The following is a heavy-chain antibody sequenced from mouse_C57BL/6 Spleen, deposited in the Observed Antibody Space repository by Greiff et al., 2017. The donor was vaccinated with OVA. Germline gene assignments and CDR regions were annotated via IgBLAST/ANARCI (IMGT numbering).Heavy chain of an antibody. V-gene: IGHV1-18*01. CDR3: ARTPGLWYFDV. J-gene: IGHJ1*03. Sequence: VQLQQSGPELVKPGASVKIPCKASGYTFTDYNMDWVKQSHGKRLEWIGDINPNNGGPIYNQQFKGKSTLTVAKSSSPAYMVLRRLTSEDTAVYYSARTPGLWYFDVWGTGTTVTVSS. CDR1: GYTFTDYN. D-gene: IGHD3-1*01. CDR2: INPNNGGP.